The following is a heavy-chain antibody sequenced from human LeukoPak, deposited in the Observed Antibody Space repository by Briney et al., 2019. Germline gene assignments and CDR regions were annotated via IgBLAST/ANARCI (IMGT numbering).Heavy chain of an antibody. D-gene: IGHD1-1*01. CDR1: GGTFSSYA. CDR3: ASNPPNTGDFYY. Sequence: ASVTVSCKASGGTFSSYAISWVRQAPGQGLEWMGWMSPNSGDTGYAQKFQGRVSMTRDTSISTAYMELSSLRSEDTAVYYCASNPPNTGDFYYWGLGSLVTVSS. J-gene: IGHJ4*02. V-gene: IGHV1-8*02. CDR2: MSPNSGDT.